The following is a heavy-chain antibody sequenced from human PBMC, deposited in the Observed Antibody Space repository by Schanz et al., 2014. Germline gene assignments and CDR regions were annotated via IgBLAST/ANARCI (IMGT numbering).Heavy chain of an antibody. CDR1: EYGFISYS. CDR3: ARGIGGYGANNYFDY. Sequence: QVHLVQSGAEVKRPGASVKVSCKASEYGFISYSMHWVRQAPGQRLEWMGWINTGSGDTKYSQNFQGRVTITRDTSASTAYMELSSLRSEDTAVYSCARGIGGYGANNYFDYWGQGTLVTVSS. V-gene: IGHV1-3*04. CDR2: INTGSGDT. J-gene: IGHJ4*02. D-gene: IGHD5-12*01.